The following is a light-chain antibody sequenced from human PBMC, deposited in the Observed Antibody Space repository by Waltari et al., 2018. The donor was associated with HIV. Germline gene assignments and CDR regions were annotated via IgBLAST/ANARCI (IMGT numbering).Light chain of an antibody. CDR1: TGAVTSDYY. CDR3: LLYYGGAWV. Sequence: QTVVTQEPSLTVSPGGTVTLTCASSTGAVTSDYYANWFQQKHGHTHRPLTYDIDHNHSWTPALFSCALLGGKAALTLSAVQPEDEAEYYCLLYYGGAWVFGGGTKLTVL. J-gene: IGLJ3*02. CDR2: DID. V-gene: IGLV7-43*01.